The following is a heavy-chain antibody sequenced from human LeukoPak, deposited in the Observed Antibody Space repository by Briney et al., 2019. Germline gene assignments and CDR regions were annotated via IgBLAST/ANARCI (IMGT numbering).Heavy chain of an antibody. CDR1: GYTFTSYD. CDR2: MNPHSGNT. D-gene: IGHD3-22*01. CDR3: ARGNPEYYYDSSGYHNWFDP. J-gene: IGHJ5*02. V-gene: IGHV1-8*01. Sequence: ASGTVSCKASGYTFTSYDINWGRQPTGQGREGRGWMNPHSGNTDYAQKFQCRVTMTRNTSISTAYMELSSLRSEDTAVYYCARGNPEYYYDSSGYHNWFDPWGQGTLVTVSS.